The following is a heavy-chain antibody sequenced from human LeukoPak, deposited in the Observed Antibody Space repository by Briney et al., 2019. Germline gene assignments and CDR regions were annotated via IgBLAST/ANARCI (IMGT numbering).Heavy chain of an antibody. CDR3: AGGLAPAAKDY. J-gene: IGHJ4*02. D-gene: IGHD2-2*01. V-gene: IGHV3-30*04. Sequence: GGSLRLSCAASRFTFNNYAMTRVRQAPGKGLEWVKVISYDGRRYYYADSVRGRFTISRDNSKNTLYLQMNSLRIEDTAVYYCAGGLAPAAKDYWGQGTLVTVSS. CDR1: RFTFNNYA. CDR2: ISYDGRRY.